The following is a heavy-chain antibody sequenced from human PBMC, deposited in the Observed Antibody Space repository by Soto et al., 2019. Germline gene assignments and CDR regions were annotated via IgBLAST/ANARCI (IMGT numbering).Heavy chain of an antibody. Sequence: QVQLVESGGGVVQPGRSLRLSCAASGFTFSSYGMHWVRQAPGKGLEWVAVISYDGSNKYYADSVKGRFTISRDNSKNTLYLQMNSLRDEDTDVYYCGKVGFDGDYLDYWGQGTLVTVSS. CDR2: ISYDGSNK. J-gene: IGHJ4*02. D-gene: IGHD3-9*01. CDR1: GFTFSSYG. CDR3: GKVGFDGDYLDY. V-gene: IGHV3-30*18.